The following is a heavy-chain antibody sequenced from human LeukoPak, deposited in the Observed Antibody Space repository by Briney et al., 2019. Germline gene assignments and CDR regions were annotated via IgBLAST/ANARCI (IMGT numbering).Heavy chain of an antibody. CDR3: ARDRVTGGTVD. CDR2: IYTSGST. Sequence: PSETLSLTCTVSGGSISSYYWSWIRQPAGKGLEWIGRIYTSGSTNYNPSVKSRVAMSVDTSKNQFSLKLSSVTAADTAVYYCARDRVTGGTVDWGQGTLVTVSS. J-gene: IGHJ4*02. CDR1: GGSISSYY. D-gene: IGHD7-27*01. V-gene: IGHV4-4*07.